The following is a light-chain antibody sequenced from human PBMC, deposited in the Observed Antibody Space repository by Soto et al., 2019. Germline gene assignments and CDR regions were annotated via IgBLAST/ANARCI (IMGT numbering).Light chain of an antibody. J-gene: IGKJ5*01. V-gene: IGKV1-39*01. Sequence: DIQMTQSPSSLSASVGDRVTITCRASQSISSYLNWYQQKPGKAPKLLIYAASSLQSGVPSRFSGSGSRTDFTLTISSLQPEDFATYYCQQSYRTPPITFGQGTRLEIK. CDR3: QQSYRTPPIT. CDR1: QSISSY. CDR2: AAS.